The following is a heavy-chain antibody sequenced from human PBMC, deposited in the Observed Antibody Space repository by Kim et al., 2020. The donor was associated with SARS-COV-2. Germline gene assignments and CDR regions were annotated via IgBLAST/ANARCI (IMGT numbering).Heavy chain of an antibody. Sequence: SETLSLTCTVSGGSISNNYWSWIRQPPGKGLEWIGYIYYSGSTNYNPSLKSRITLSVDTSKNQLSLKLSSVTAADTAVYYCARTGFGELLISGMDVWGQGTTVTVSS. D-gene: IGHD3-10*01. CDR3: ARTGFGELLISGMDV. J-gene: IGHJ6*02. V-gene: IGHV4-59*08. CDR1: GGSISNNY. CDR2: IYYSGST.